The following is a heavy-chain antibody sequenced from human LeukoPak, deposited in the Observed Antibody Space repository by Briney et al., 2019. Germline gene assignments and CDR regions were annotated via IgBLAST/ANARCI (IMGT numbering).Heavy chain of an antibody. V-gene: IGHV1-69*13. CDR3: ASYDSSGYAPGAEYFQH. CDR2: IIPIFGTA. CDR1: GGTFSSYA. D-gene: IGHD3-22*01. J-gene: IGHJ1*01. Sequence: GASVKVSCKASGGTFSSYAISWVRQAPGQGLEWMGGIIPIFGTANYAQKFQGRVTITADESTSTAYMELSSLRSEDTSVYYCASYDSSGYAPGAEYFQHWGQGTLVTVSS.